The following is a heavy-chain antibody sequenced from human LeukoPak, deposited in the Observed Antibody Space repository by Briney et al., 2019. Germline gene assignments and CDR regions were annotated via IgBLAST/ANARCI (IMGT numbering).Heavy chain of an antibody. CDR2: ISYDGSNK. CDR3: AKDRYSSSWYWFDP. D-gene: IGHD6-13*01. CDR1: GFTFSSYG. J-gene: IGHJ5*02. V-gene: IGHV3-30*18. Sequence: GGSLRLSCAASGFTFSSYGMHWVRQAPGKGLEWVGVISYDGSNKYYADSVKGRFTISRDNSKNTLYLQMNSLRAEDTAVYYCAKDRYSSSWYWFDPWGQGTLVTVSS.